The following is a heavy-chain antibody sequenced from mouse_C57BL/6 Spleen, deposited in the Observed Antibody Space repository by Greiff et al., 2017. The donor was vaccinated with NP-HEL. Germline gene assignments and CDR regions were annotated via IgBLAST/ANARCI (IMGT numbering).Heavy chain of an antibody. V-gene: IGHV1-26*01. Sequence: EVQLQQSGPELVKPGASVKISCKASGYTFTDYYMNWVKQSHGKSLEWIGDINPNNGGTSYNQKFKGKATLTVDKSSSTAYMELRSLTSEDSAVYYCARSGYSNYEAWFAYWGQGTLVTVSA. CDR3: ARSGYSNYEAWFAY. CDR2: INPNNGGT. CDR1: GYTFTDYY. D-gene: IGHD2-5*01. J-gene: IGHJ3*01.